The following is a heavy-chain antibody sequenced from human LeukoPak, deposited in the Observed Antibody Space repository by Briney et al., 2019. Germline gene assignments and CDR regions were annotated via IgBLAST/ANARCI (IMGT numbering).Heavy chain of an antibody. CDR2: MYHSGST. CDR1: GYSISSGYY. V-gene: IGHV4-38-2*01. CDR3: ARTQSSGIVGATTQFEY. J-gene: IGHJ4*02. D-gene: IGHD1-26*01. Sequence: SETLSLTCAVSGYSISSGYYWGWVRQPPAKGLEWIVSMYHSGSTYYNPSLKSRVTISVDTSKNQFSLKLTSVTAADTAVYFCARTQSSGIVGATTQFEYWGQGTLVTVSS.